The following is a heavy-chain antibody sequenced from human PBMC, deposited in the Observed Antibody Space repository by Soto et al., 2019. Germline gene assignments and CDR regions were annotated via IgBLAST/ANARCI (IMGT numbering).Heavy chain of an antibody. CDR2: INSDGSST. V-gene: IGHV3-74*01. Sequence: PGGPLRLSCVTSGFSFSSYRMHWVRQAPGKGLEWVSRINSDGSSTSYADSVKGRFTISRDNAKNTLYLQMNSLRAEDTAVYYCASSYDSSGHDYWGQGTLVTVSS. CDR3: ASSYDSSGHDY. CDR1: GFSFSSYR. J-gene: IGHJ4*02. D-gene: IGHD3-22*01.